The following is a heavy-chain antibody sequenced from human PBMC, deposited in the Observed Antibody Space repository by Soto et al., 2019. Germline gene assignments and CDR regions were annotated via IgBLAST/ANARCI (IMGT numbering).Heavy chain of an antibody. Sequence: QVQLVQSGAEVKKPGSSVKVSCKASGGTFSSYAISWVRQPPGQGLEWMGGIIPIFGTANYAQKFQGRVTITADESTSTAYMELSSLRSEDTAVYYCARGGPLDSSSWYRGTDYWGQGTLVTVSS. D-gene: IGHD6-13*01. V-gene: IGHV1-69*01. CDR1: GGTFSSYA. J-gene: IGHJ4*02. CDR2: IIPIFGTA. CDR3: ARGGPLDSSSWYRGTDY.